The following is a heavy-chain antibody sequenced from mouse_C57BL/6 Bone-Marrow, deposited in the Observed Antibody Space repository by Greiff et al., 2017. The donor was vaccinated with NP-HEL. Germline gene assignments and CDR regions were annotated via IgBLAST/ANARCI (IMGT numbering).Heavy chain of an antibody. CDR1: GYTFTDYN. V-gene: IGHV1-22*01. CDR2: INPNNGGT. Sequence: VQLQQSGPELVKPGASVKMSCKASGYTFTDYNMHWVKQSHGKSLEWLGYINPNNGGTSYNQKFKSKAKLTVNKSSSTAYMELRSLTSEDSAVYYCARGDYYVSSYGAWFAYWGQGTLVTVSA. D-gene: IGHD1-1*01. J-gene: IGHJ3*01. CDR3: ARGDYYVSSYGAWFAY.